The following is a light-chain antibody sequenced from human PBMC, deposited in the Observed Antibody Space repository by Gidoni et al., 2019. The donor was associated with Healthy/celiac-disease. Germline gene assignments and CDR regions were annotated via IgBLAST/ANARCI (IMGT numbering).Light chain of an antibody. V-gene: IGKV1-5*03. J-gene: IGKJ2*01. CDR2: KAS. CDR1: QSISSW. Sequence: DIQMTQSPSTLSASVGDRVTITCRASQSISSWLAWYPQKPGKAPKLLIYKASSLESGVPSRFSGSGSGTEFTLTISSLQPDDFATYYCQQYNSDWYTFGQGTKLEIK. CDR3: QQYNSDWYT.